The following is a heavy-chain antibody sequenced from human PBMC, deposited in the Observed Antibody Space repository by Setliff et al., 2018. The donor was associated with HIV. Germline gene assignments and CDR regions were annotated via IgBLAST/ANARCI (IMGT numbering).Heavy chain of an antibody. CDR3: ARGRRSDYYDSSGYLYYYFDL. Sequence: SVKVSCKTSGDTFSSYGVSWVRQAPGQGLQWMGGIIPIFGTADYAQRFQGRVTITTAEPATTVYMELSGLRADDTAVYYCARGRRSDYYDSSGYLYYYFDLWGRGTLVTVSS. CDR1: GDTFSSYG. D-gene: IGHD3-22*01. CDR2: IIPIFGTA. V-gene: IGHV1-69*05. J-gene: IGHJ2*01.